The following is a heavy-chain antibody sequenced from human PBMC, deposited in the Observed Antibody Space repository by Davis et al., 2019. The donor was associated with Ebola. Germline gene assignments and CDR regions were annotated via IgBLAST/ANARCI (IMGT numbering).Heavy chain of an antibody. V-gene: IGHV1-46*01. Sequence: ASVKVSCKASGYTFTSYGISWVRQAPGQGLEWMGIINPSGGSTSYAQKFQGRVTITADKSTSTAYMELNSLRAEDTALYYCAKDSGPQLARNYGMDVWGKGTTVTVSS. J-gene: IGHJ6*04. CDR1: GYTFTSYG. CDR2: INPSGGST. D-gene: IGHD1-1*01. CDR3: AKDSGPQLARNYGMDV.